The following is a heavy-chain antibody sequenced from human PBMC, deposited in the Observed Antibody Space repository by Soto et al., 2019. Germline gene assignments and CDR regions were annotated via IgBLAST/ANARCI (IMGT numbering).Heavy chain of an antibody. Sequence: HPGGSLRLSCAASGFTFSSHGMHWVRQAPGKGLEWVAVISFDGRKKYYADSVKGRFTISRDNAKNSLYLQMNSLRAEDTALYYCARDRITYYYDSIGYYLPEMSGMDVWGQGTTVTVSS. D-gene: IGHD3-22*01. J-gene: IGHJ6*02. V-gene: IGHV3-30*03. CDR1: GFTFSSHG. CDR2: ISFDGRKK. CDR3: ARDRITYYYDSIGYYLPEMSGMDV.